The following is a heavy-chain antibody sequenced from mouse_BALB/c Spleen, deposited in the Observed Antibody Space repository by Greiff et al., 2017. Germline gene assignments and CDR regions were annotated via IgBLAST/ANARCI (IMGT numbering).Heavy chain of an antibody. CDR1: GFNIKDYY. V-gene: IGHV14-4*02. J-gene: IGHJ4*01. CDR3: NAFITTATVYAMDY. D-gene: IGHD1-2*01. CDR2: IDPENGDI. Sequence: VQLQQSGAELVRSGASVKLSCTASGFNIKDYYMHWVKQRPEQGLEWIGWIDPENGDIEYAPKFQGKATMTADTSSNKAYLQLSSLTSEDTAVYYCNAFITTATVYAMDYWGQGTSVTVSS.